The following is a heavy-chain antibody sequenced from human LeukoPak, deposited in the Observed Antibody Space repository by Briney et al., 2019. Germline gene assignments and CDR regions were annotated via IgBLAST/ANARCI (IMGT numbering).Heavy chain of an antibody. CDR2: IIPIFGTA. CDR1: GGTFSSYA. V-gene: IGHV1-69*13. J-gene: IGHJ3*02. Sequence: SGKLSCKASGGTFSSYAISWVRQAPGQGLEWMGGIIPIFGTANYAQKFQGRVTITADESTSTAYMELSSLRSEDTAVYYCAREGHDSSGWAFDIWGQGTMVTVSS. CDR3: AREGHDSSGWAFDI. D-gene: IGHD3-22*01.